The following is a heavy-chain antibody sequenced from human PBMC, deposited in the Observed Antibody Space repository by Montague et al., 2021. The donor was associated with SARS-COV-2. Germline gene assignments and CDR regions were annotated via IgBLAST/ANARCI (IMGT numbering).Heavy chain of an antibody. CDR1: GFTFSDYW. J-gene: IGHJ4*02. D-gene: IGHD2-2*01. CDR2: INGDGSFT. Sequence: SLRLSCAASGFTFSDYWMHWVRQAPGKRPMWLSNINGDGSFTRYADSVKGRFTISRDIPKNTLYLQMNSLTAEDTAVYYCARHRIVPGGFDYWGQGTLVTVSS. CDR3: ARHRIVPGGFDY. V-gene: IGHV3-74*01.